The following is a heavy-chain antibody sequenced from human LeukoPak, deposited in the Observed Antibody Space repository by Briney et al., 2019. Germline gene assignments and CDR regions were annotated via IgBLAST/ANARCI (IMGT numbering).Heavy chain of an antibody. Sequence: GGSLRLSCAASGFTFSSYGMHWVRQAPGKGLEWVAVISYDGSNKYYADSVKGRFTISRDNSKNTLYLQMSSLRAEDTAVYYCAKAEGSSWYFLYWGQGTLVTVSS. J-gene: IGHJ4*02. CDR1: GFTFSSYG. V-gene: IGHV3-30*18. CDR2: ISYDGSNK. CDR3: AKAEGSSWYFLY. D-gene: IGHD6-13*01.